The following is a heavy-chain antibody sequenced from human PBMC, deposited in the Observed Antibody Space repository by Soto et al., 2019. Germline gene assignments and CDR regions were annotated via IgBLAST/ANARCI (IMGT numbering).Heavy chain of an antibody. V-gene: IGHV1-3*01. CDR3: ARVLVAAAGTTSYYYGMDV. D-gene: IGHD6-13*01. CDR2: INAGNGNT. Sequence: QVQLVQSGAEVKKPGASVKVSCKASGYTFTSYAMHWVRQAPGQRRERMGWINAGNGNTKYSQKFQGRVTITRDTSASTAYMELSSLRSEDTAVYYCARVLVAAAGTTSYYYGMDVWGQGTTVTVSS. CDR1: GYTFTSYA. J-gene: IGHJ6*02.